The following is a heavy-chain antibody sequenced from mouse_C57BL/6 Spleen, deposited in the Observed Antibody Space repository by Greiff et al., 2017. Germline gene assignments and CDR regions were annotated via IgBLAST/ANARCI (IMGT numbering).Heavy chain of an antibody. CDR3: ARSGYDYDNYAMDY. V-gene: IGHV1-55*01. CDR2: IYPGSGST. D-gene: IGHD2-4*01. CDR1: GYTFTSYW. Sequence: QVQLQQPGAELVKPGASVKMSCKASGYTFTSYWITWVKQRPGQGLEWIGDIYPGSGSTNYNEKFKSKVTLTVDTSSSTAYMQLSSLTSEDSAVYYCARSGYDYDNYAMDYWGQGTSVTVSS. J-gene: IGHJ4*01.